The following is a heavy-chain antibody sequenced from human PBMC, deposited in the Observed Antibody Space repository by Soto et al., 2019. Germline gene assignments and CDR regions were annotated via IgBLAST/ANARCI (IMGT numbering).Heavy chain of an antibody. CDR3: AKGGMRFGELWDYSDN. D-gene: IGHD3-10*01. J-gene: IGHJ4*02. Sequence: QVQLVQCGAEVKKPGASVKVSCKASGYTLTNYGISWVRQAPGQGLEWMGWISGYNGNTNYAQKFQGRVTMTRDTSTSTAYMELRSLRSDDTALYYCAKGGMRFGELWDYSDNWGQGTLVTVSS. CDR2: ISGYNGNT. CDR1: GYTLTNYG. V-gene: IGHV1-18*01.